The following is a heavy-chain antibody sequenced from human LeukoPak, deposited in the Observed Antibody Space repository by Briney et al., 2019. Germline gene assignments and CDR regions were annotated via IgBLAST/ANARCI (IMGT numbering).Heavy chain of an antibody. J-gene: IGHJ4*02. CDR1: GYTFTSYY. CDR3: ARDRRWLQNRYYFDY. D-gene: IGHD5-24*01. V-gene: IGHV1-46*01. CDR2: INPSGGST. Sequence: ASVKVSCKASGYTFTSYYMHWVRQAPGQGLEWMGIINPSGGSTSYAQKFQGRVTMTRDTSTSTVYMELSSLRSEDTAVYYCARDRRWLQNRYYFDYWGQGTLVTVSS.